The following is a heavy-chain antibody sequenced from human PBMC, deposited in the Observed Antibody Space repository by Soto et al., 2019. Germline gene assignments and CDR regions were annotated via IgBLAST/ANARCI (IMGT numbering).Heavy chain of an antibody. D-gene: IGHD3-10*01. CDR3: ARAVTLFRGVIWAFDY. Sequence: SETLSLTCTVSGGSIRSDCWSWIRQTPGKGLKWIGYISYNGSTNYNPSLKSRVTISVDTSKNQFSLKVNSVTATDTVVFYCARAVTLFRGVIWAFDYWGQGTPVTVSS. CDR1: GGSIRSDC. CDR2: ISYNGST. V-gene: IGHV4-59*01. J-gene: IGHJ4*02.